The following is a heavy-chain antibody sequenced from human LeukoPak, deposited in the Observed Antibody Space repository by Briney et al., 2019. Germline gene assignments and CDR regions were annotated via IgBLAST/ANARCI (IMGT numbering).Heavy chain of an antibody. CDR2: IYYSGST. CDR3: ASLRERSYYTRGFDY. V-gene: IGHV4-39*01. CDR1: GGSISSSNQY. D-gene: IGHD5-18*01. J-gene: IGHJ4*02. Sequence: SETLSLTCIVSGGSISSSNQYWGWIRQPPGKGLEWIGNIYYSGSTYYNSSLKSRVTISVDTSKNQFSLKLSSVTAADTAVYYCASLRERSYYTRGFDYWGQGSLVTVSS.